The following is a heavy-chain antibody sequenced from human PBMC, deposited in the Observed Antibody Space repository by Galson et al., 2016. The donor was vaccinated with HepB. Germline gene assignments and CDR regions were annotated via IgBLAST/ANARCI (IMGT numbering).Heavy chain of an antibody. D-gene: IGHD6-13*01. Sequence: SLRLSCAASGFTFSNYDMHWVRQVAGKSLEWVSVIGTAGDTYYPGSVKGRLTISREDAKNSLRLQMKILRAEDTALYYCARGRGSNWRDAFDIWGQGTMVTVSS. V-gene: IGHV3-13*04. CDR2: IGTAGDT. CDR1: GFTFSNYD. J-gene: IGHJ3*02. CDR3: ARGRGSNWRDAFDI.